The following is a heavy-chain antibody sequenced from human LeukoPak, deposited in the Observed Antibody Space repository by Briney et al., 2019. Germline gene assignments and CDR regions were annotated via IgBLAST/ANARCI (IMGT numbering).Heavy chain of an antibody. V-gene: IGHV3-30-3*01. Sequence: GGSLRLSCAASGFDFHNYVIHWVRQAPGKGLEWVAVISYDVNIKYHADSVKGRFTISRDSSSKTVYLQMNSLGTEDTAVYYCVRDGFYDSGSFPTFYFDYWGQGTLVTVSS. J-gene: IGHJ4*02. D-gene: IGHD3-10*01. CDR1: GFDFHNYV. CDR3: VRDGFYDSGSFPTFYFDY. CDR2: ISYDVNIK.